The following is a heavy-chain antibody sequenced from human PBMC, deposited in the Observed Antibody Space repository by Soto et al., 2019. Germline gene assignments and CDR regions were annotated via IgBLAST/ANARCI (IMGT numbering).Heavy chain of an antibody. CDR2: IWYDGSNK. J-gene: IGHJ2*01. D-gene: IGHD3-22*01. CDR1: GFTFSSYG. CDR3: ARGYSQWFWYFDL. Sequence: QVQLVESGGGVVQPGRSLRLSCAASGFTFSSYGMHWVRQAPGKGLEWVAVIWYDGSNKYYADSVKGRFTISRDNSKNARYLQMNSLSAEDTAVYYCARGYSQWFWYFDLWGRGTLVTVSS. V-gene: IGHV3-33*01.